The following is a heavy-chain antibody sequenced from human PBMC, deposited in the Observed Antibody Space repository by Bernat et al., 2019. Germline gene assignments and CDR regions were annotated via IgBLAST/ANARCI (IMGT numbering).Heavy chain of an antibody. Sequence: EVQLVQSGAEVKKPGESLRISCKGSGYSFTSYWISWLRQMPGKGLEWLGRIDPSDSYTNYNPSFQGHVTISADKSISTAYLQWSSLKASDTAMYYCARTDYDFWSGYPYYYYMDVWGKGTTVTVSS. D-gene: IGHD3-3*01. CDR2: IDPSDSYT. V-gene: IGHV5-10-1*03. CDR3: ARTDYDFWSGYPYYYYMDV. CDR1: GYSFTSYW. J-gene: IGHJ6*03.